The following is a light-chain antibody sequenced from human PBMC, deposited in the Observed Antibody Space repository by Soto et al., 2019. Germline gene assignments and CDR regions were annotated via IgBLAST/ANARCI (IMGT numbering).Light chain of an antibody. Sequence: QTVVTQEPSLTVSPGGTVTLTCASSTGTVTSGYYPNWFQQKPGQAPRALIYSTTNKYSWTPARFSGSLLGGKAALTLSGVQPADEADYYCLLFYGGAWVFGGGTKLTVL. CDR1: TGTVTSGYY. J-gene: IGLJ2*01. V-gene: IGLV7-43*01. CDR3: LLFYGGAWV. CDR2: STT.